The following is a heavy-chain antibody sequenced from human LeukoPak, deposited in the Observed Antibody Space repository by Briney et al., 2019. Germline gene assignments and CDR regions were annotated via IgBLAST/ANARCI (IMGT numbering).Heavy chain of an antibody. J-gene: IGHJ3*02. Sequence: KPSETLSLTCTVSGGSISSGGYYWSWIRQHPGKGLEWIGYIYYSGSTYYNPSLKSRVTISVDTSKNQFSLKLSSVTAADTAVYYCARGMDGDYVGAFDIWGQGTMVTVSS. V-gene: IGHV4-31*03. D-gene: IGHD4-17*01. CDR3: ARGMDGDYVGAFDI. CDR2: IYYSGST. CDR1: GGSISSGGYY.